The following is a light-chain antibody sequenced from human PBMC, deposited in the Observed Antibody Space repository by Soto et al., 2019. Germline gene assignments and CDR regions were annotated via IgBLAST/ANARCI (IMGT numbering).Light chain of an antibody. CDR3: QKERGCPWA. CDR1: QGIGNA. V-gene: IGKV1-6*01. J-gene: IGKJ1*01. CDR2: GAS. Sequence: VVERESIYRGASQGIGNALGWYQQKPGKPPKVLIYGASNFYRGVPAWLSGSGSRTYFSLAISSLQSGDSAALFIQKERGCPWALGPGTKVDIK.